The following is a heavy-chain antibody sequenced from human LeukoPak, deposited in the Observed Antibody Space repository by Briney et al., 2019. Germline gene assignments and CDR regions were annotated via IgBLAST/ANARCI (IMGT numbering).Heavy chain of an antibody. CDR2: ISSSPGSSTI. Sequence: GGSLRLSCAGSGFTFSSYSMNWVRQAPGKGLEWISYISSSPGSSTIEYADSVKGRFTISRDNAKKLLYLQMNSLRAEDTAVYYCAREEGGRLGIDYYFDYWGQGTLVTVSS. V-gene: IGHV3-48*04. CDR1: GFTFSSYS. CDR3: AREEGGRLGIDYYFDY. D-gene: IGHD7-27*01. J-gene: IGHJ4*02.